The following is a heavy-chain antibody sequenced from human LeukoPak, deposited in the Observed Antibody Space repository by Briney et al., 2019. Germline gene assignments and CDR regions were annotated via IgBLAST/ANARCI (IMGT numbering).Heavy chain of an antibody. CDR2: INPNSGGT. Sequence: ASVKLSCTASGYTFTGYYMHWVRQAPGQGLEWMGWINPNSGGTNYAQKFQGRVTMTRDTSISTAYMELSRLRSDATAVYYCARGDFWSGYYNYWGQGTLVTVSS. V-gene: IGHV1-2*02. CDR1: GYTFTGYY. J-gene: IGHJ4*02. CDR3: ARGDFWSGYYNY. D-gene: IGHD3-3*01.